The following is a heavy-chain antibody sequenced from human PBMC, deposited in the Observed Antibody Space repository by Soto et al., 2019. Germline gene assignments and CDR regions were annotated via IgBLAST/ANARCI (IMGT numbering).Heavy chain of an antibody. V-gene: IGHV2-26*01. D-gene: IGHD6-19*01. Sequence: ESGPTLVKPTETLTLTCTVSGFSLSDVTMSVSWIRQPPGKALEWLAHIFSNGEKSPSTSLRSRLTISKDTSKSQVVLTMTNMDPVGTAAFYCARQIAVAGTKYLDYWGQGTLVTVSS. J-gene: IGHJ4*02. CDR2: IFSNGEK. CDR3: ARQIAVAGTKYLDY. CDR1: GFSLSDVTMS.